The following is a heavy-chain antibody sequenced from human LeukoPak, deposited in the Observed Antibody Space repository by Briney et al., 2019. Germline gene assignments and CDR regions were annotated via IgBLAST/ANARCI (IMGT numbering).Heavy chain of an antibody. CDR1: GYTFTSYG. CDR3: ARVQLGIGILGGEYYFDY. V-gene: IGHV1-18*01. D-gene: IGHD7-27*01. J-gene: IGHJ4*02. CDR2: ISAYNGNT. Sequence: GASVKVSCKASGYTFTSYGISWVRQAPGQGLEWMGWISAYNGNTNYAQKLQGRVTMTTDTSTSTAYMELRSLRSDDTAVYYCARVQLGIGILGGEYYFDYWGQGTLVTVSS.